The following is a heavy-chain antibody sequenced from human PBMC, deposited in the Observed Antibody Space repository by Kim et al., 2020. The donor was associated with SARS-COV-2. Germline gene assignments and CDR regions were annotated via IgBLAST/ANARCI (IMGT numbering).Heavy chain of an antibody. V-gene: IGHV4-39*01. Sequence: SETLSLTCTVSGGSISSSSYYWGWIRQPPGKGLEWIGSIYYSGSTYYNPSLKSRVTISVDTSKNQFSLKLSSVTAADTAVYYCARQVCSGGSCYTGPLFHWFDPWGQGTLVTVSS. J-gene: IGHJ5*02. CDR1: GGSISSSSYY. CDR3: ARQVCSGGSCYTGPLFHWFDP. D-gene: IGHD2-15*01. CDR2: IYYSGST.